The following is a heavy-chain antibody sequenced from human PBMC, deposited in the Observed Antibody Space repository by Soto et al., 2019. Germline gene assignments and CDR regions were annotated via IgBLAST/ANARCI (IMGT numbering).Heavy chain of an antibody. CDR1: GYTFTSYY. Sequence: GASVKVSCKASGYTFTSYYMHWVRQATGQGLEWMGIINPSGGSTSYAQKFQGRVTMTRDTSTSTVYMEPSSLRSEDTAVYYCAREGPSTMASSFYYYGMDVWGQGTTVTVSS. J-gene: IGHJ6*02. D-gene: IGHD3-10*01. V-gene: IGHV1-46*01. CDR2: INPSGGST. CDR3: AREGPSTMASSFYYYGMDV.